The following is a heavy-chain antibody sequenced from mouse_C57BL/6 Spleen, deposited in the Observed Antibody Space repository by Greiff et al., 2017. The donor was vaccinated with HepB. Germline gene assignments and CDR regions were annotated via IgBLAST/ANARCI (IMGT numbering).Heavy chain of an antibody. V-gene: IGHV1-42*01. CDR2: INPSTGGT. CDR1: GYSFTGYY. CDR3: ARSLITTVVSMDY. D-gene: IGHD1-1*01. Sequence: VQLQQSGPELVKPGASVKISCKASGYSFTGYYMNWVKQSPEKSLEWIGEINPSTGGTTYNQKFKAKATLTVDKSSSTAYMQLKSLTSEDSAVYYCARSLITTVVSMDYWGQGTSVTVSS. J-gene: IGHJ4*01.